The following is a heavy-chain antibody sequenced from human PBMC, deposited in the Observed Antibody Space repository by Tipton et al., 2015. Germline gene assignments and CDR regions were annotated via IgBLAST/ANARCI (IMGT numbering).Heavy chain of an antibody. CDR2: INPSDGST. CDR3: ARQIRPITDYWYFDL. Sequence: QLVQSGAEVKKPGASVKVSCKASGYTFTTYYMHWVRQAPGQGLEWMGVINPSDGSTNYAQKFQGRVTMTRDTSTSTVYMDLSSLRSEDTAMYYCARQIRPITDYWYFDLWGRGTLVTVSS. V-gene: IGHV1-46*01. CDR1: GYTFTTYY. J-gene: IGHJ2*01. D-gene: IGHD5-24*01.